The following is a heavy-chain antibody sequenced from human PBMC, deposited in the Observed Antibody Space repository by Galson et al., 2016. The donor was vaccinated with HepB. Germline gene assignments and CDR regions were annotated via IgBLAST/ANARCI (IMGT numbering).Heavy chain of an antibody. J-gene: IGHJ6*02. CDR1: GFTFRNYA. CDR3: ARVAPSGPLDV. Sequence: SLRLSCAASGFTFRNYAMNWVRQAPGKGLEWVSAISDSGGYTPYADSVRGRFTISRDNSKNTLYLQMNSLRAEDTAVYYCARVAPSGPLDVWGQGSTVTASS. V-gene: IGHV3-23*01. CDR2: ISDSGGYT.